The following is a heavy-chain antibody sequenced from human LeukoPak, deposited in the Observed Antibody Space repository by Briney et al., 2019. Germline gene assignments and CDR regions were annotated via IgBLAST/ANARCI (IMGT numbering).Heavy chain of an antibody. J-gene: IGHJ4*02. CDR3: ARGYNYPDY. V-gene: IGHV3-11*03. CDR1: GFTFSDYY. Sequence: GGSLRLSCAASGFTFSDYYMNWIRQAPGKGLEWVSYISSRSSYTNYAGSVKGRFTISRDNAKNSLYLQMNSLRAEDTALYYCARGYNYPDYWGQGTLLTVSS. D-gene: IGHD5-24*01. CDR2: ISSRSSYT.